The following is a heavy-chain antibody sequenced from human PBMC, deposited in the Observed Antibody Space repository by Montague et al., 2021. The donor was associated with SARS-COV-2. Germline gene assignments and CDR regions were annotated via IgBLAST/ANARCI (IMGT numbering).Heavy chain of an antibody. Sequence: SETLSLTCTVSGGSISTYYWSWIRQPPGKGLEWIGYINYSGSTNYSPSLKSRVTISVDTSKNQFSLTLSSVTAADTAVYYCARVGYMAHQDNWYFDLWGHGTLVTVSS. CDR3: ARVGYMAHQDNWYFDL. J-gene: IGHJ2*01. CDR2: INYSGST. CDR1: GGSISTYY. V-gene: IGHV4-59*12. D-gene: IGHD1-1*01.